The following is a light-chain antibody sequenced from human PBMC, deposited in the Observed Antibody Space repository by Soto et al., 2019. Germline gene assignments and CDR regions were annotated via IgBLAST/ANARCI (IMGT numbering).Light chain of an antibody. CDR2: GAS. Sequence: EIVLTQSPGTLSLSPGERVTLSCGASQSVPANYLAWYQQKPGQAPRLLIYGASNRATGIPARFSGSGSGTDFTLTVSRLEPEYFAVYFCLQYGTPWLTVGQGARVEIK. J-gene: IGKJ1*01. V-gene: IGKV3-20*01. CDR1: QSVPANY. CDR3: LQYGTPWLT.